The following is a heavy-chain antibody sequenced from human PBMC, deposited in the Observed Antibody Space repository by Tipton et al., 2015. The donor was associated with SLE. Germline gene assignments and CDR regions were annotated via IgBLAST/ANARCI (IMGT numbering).Heavy chain of an antibody. V-gene: IGHV4-59*12. Sequence: LRLSCSVSGVSISTYYWSWIRQSPGKGLEWIGFFYFSGSSQYNPSLKSRVAISADTSKKQFSLKLTSVTAADTALYYCARDSGFYDAWTAVRGAGFDYWGQGTLVTVSS. J-gene: IGHJ4*02. CDR2: FYFSGSS. D-gene: IGHD3-9*01. CDR3: ARDSGFYDAWTAVRGAGFDY. CDR1: GVSISTYY.